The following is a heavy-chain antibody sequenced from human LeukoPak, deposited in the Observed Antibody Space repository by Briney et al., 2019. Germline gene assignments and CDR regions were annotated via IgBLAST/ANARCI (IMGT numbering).Heavy chain of an antibody. V-gene: IGHV4-34*01. CDR3: ARDRRLYNWSGPIQH. J-gene: IGHJ1*01. CDR1: GGSFSGYY. CDR2: INHSGST. Sequence: SETLSLTCAVYGGSFSGYYWSWIRQPPGKGLEWIGEINHSGSTNYNPSLKSRVTISVDTSKNQFSLKLSSVTAADTAVYYCARDRRLYNWSGPIQHWGQGTLVTVSS. D-gene: IGHD1-20*01.